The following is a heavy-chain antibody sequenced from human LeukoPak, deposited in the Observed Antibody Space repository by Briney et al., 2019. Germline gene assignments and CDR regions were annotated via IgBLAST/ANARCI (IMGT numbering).Heavy chain of an antibody. CDR3: ARASYDSSGYYLYYFDY. CDR1: GGSISSYY. J-gene: IGHJ4*02. V-gene: IGHV4-4*07. Sequence: SETLSLTCTVSGGSISSYYWSWIRQPAGKGLEWIGRIYTSGSTNYNPSLKSRVTISVDTSKNQFSLKLSSVTAADTAVYYCARASYDSSGYYLYYFDYWGQGTLVTVSS. CDR2: IYTSGST. D-gene: IGHD3-22*01.